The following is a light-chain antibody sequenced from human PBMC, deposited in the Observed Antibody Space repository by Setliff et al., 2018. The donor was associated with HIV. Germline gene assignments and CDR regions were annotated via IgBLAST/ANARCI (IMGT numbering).Light chain of an antibody. Sequence: QSALTQPASVSGSPGQSITISCTGTTSDVGAYDYVSWYQQHPGKAPKLLIYEVNNRPSGVSTRFSGSKSGNTASLTISGLQADDEADYHCSSYTTTSTVVFGGGTKVTVL. J-gene: IGLJ2*01. CDR3: SSYTTTSTVV. V-gene: IGLV2-14*01. CDR2: EVN. CDR1: TSDVGAYDY.